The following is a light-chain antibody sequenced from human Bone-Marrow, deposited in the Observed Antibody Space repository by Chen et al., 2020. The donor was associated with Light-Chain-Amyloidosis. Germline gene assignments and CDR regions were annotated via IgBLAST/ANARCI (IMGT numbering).Light chain of an antibody. Sequence: LTQPPSVSVSPGQTGNITCSGDNLGNKYVGWYQQKPGQSPVVVLYHDNKRPSGIPERFSGSNSGNTATLTISGAQPMDEADYYCQVWDIRAAIFGGGTKLTVL. CDR1: NLGNKY. CDR2: HDN. J-gene: IGLJ2*01. V-gene: IGLV3-1*01. CDR3: QVWDIRAAI.